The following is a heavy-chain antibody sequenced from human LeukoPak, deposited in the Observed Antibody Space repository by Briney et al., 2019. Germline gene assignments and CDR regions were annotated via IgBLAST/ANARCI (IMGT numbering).Heavy chain of an antibody. CDR1: GFTFSSYA. Sequence: GGSLRLSCAASGFTFSSYAMSWVRQAPGKGLEWVSAINGSGGSTYYAHSVKGRFTISRDNSKNTLYLQMNCVRGEDTGVYYCEKDGTVTFDYWGEGALVTVSS. D-gene: IGHD1-26*01. CDR3: EKDGTVTFDY. J-gene: IGHJ4*02. CDR2: INGSGGST. V-gene: IGHV3-23*01.